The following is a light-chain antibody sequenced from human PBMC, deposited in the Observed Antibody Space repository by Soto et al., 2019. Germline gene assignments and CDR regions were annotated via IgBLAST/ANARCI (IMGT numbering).Light chain of an antibody. CDR1: QSISSW. Sequence: DIQMTQSPSTLSASVGDRVTITCRASQSISSWLAWYQQKPGKAPKLLIYGASSLESEVPSRFSGSGSGTEFTLTISSLHPDDFATYYCQQYNSYAMWSFGQGTQVELK. CDR2: GAS. V-gene: IGKV1-5*01. CDR3: QQYNSYAMWS. J-gene: IGKJ1*01.